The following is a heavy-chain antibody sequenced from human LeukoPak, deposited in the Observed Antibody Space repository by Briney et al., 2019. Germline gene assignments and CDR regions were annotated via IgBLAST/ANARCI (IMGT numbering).Heavy chain of an antibody. Sequence: PGGSLRLSCAASGFTFDDYSMHWVRQAPGKGLEWVSLISSDGGSTYYADSVKGRFTISRDNSKNSLYVQLNSLRAEDTALYYCARDNRGFGDYYMDVWGKGTTVTVSS. J-gene: IGHJ6*03. CDR2: ISSDGGST. CDR1: GFTFDDYS. CDR3: ARDNRGFGDYYMDV. V-gene: IGHV3-43*01. D-gene: IGHD3-10*01.